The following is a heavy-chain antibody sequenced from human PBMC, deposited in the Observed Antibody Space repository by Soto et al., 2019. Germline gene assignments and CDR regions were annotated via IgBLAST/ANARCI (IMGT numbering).Heavy chain of an antibody. J-gene: IGHJ4*02. Sequence: EVQLVESGGGLIQPGGSLRLSCEVSGFSVSGNYMSWVRQAPGKGLDWVSVIYSGGSRYYADSVRGRFTISRDESQNTRYLQMNNLRAEDTAVYYCARSMMVRGVLFDLWGRGSLVSVSS. D-gene: IGHD3-10*01. CDR1: GFSVSGNY. CDR2: IYSGGSR. CDR3: ARSMMVRGVLFDL. V-gene: IGHV3-53*01.